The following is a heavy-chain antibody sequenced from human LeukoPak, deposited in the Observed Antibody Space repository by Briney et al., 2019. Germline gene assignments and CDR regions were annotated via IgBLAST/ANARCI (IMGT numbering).Heavy chain of an antibody. CDR2: INDNGGRT. V-gene: IGHV3-64D*09. CDR1: GFTFSRYA. Sequence: GGSLRLSCSASGFTFSRYAMHWVRQAPGKGLEYVSGINDNGGRTHYGDSVKGRFSISRDNSKNTLHLQMSTLRAEDTALYYCVKDVGGSYAFGYWGQGILVTVAS. J-gene: IGHJ4*02. D-gene: IGHD1-26*01. CDR3: VKDVGGSYAFGY.